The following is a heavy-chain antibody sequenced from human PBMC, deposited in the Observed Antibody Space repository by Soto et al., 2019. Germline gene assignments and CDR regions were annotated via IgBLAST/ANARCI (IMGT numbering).Heavy chain of an antibody. CDR3: AKGKSFYSSSWEAHPDYYYMAV. V-gene: IGHV3-23*01. D-gene: IGHD6-13*01. CDR2: ISGSGGST. CDR1: GFTFSSYA. Sequence: EVQLLESGGGLVQPGGSLRLSCAASGFTFSSYAMSWVRQAPGKGLEWVSAISGSGGSTYYADSVKGRFTISRDNSKNTLYLQTNSLRGEDTAVYDCAKGKSFYSSSWEAHPDYYYMAVWGKGTTVAVSS. J-gene: IGHJ6*03.